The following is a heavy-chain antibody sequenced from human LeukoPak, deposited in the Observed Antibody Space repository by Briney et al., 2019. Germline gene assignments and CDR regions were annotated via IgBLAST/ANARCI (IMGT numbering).Heavy chain of an antibody. Sequence: GTSLRISCKGSGYSFSSHWISWVRHMPGKGLEWMGTIDPDDSHTKYSPPFQGHVTISADKSISPAYLQWSSLKASDTAVYYCARLEFLGGAAARGHAMDVWGKGTRSPSPQ. CDR1: GYSFSSHW. J-gene: IGHJ6*04. CDR2: IDPDDSHT. V-gene: IGHV5-10-1*01. CDR3: ARLEFLGGAAARGHAMDV. D-gene: IGHD3-3*01.